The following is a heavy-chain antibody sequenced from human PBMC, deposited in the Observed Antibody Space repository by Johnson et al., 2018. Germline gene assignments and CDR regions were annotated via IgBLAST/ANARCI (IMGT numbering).Heavy chain of an antibody. CDR2: IYVGDSDT. J-gene: IGHJ3*02. CDR1: GYRFTSYW. CDR3: ARGGYGGSTSCFWYDAFGI. V-gene: IGHV5-51*03. D-gene: IGHD2-2*01. Sequence: QLVESGAEVKKPGESLKISCKGSGYRFTSYWIGWVRQMPGKGLEWMGIIYVGDSDTRYSPSFQGQVTISVDRSTNTAYLPWSSLKASATAIYYCARGGYGGSTSCFWYDAFGIWGHGTKVTVSS.